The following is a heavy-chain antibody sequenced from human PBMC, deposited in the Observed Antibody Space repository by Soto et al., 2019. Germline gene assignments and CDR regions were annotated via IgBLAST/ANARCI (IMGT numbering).Heavy chain of an antibody. Sequence: EVQLVESGGGLVQPGGSLRLSCAASGFTFSSYSMNWVRQAPGKGLERVSYISSSSSTIHYADSVNGRFTISRDNAKNSLYLQMNSLRDEDTAVYYCARDNRRGSSFLNSRGMDVWGQGTTVNVSS. V-gene: IGHV3-48*02. CDR2: ISSSSSTI. CDR1: GFTFSSYS. CDR3: ARDNRRGSSFLNSRGMDV. D-gene: IGHD6-6*01. J-gene: IGHJ6*02.